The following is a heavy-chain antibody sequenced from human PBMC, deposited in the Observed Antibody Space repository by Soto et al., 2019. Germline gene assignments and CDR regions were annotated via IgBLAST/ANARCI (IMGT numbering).Heavy chain of an antibody. CDR1: GFMFSGYG. V-gene: IGHV3-30*18. CDR2: ISHDGSEK. CDR3: AKLVGGVKAIGAPGDWLDP. Sequence: QVQLVESGGGVVQPGDSLRLSCAASGFMFSGYGMHWILQAPGKRLEFVAVISHDGSEKYYGDSVKGRCTVYRDNSNNTLFLQIDSLRAEDTAVYYCAKLVGGVKAIGAPGDWLDPWGQGTLVAVSS. D-gene: IGHD3-3*01. J-gene: IGHJ5*02.